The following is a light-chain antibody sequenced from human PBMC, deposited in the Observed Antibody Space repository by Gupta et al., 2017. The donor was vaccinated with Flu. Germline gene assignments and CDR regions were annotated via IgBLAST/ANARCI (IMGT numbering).Light chain of an antibody. Sequence: ETVMTQSPATPSVSPGESATLSCRASQSIGTNLAWYQQKPGQAPRLLISGGSTRATGFPARFSGSGSGTEFTLTITSLQSEDFAVYYCQHYNHWPLTFGGGTKVEIK. V-gene: IGKV3-15*01. CDR3: QHYNHWPLT. CDR2: GGS. J-gene: IGKJ4*01. CDR1: QSIGTN.